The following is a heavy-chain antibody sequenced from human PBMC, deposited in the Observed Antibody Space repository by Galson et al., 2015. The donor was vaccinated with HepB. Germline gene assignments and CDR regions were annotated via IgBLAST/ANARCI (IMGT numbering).Heavy chain of an antibody. V-gene: IGHV3-33*01. CDR3: ARDVDTAMVRGFDH. D-gene: IGHD5-18*01. Sequence: SLRLSCAASGFTFSSYGMHWVRQAPGKGLEWVAVIWYDGSNKYYADSVKGRFTISRDNSKNTLYLQMNSLRAEDTAVYYCARDVDTAMVRGFDHWGQGTLVTVSS. CDR1: GFTFSSYG. J-gene: IGHJ4*02. CDR2: IWYDGSNK.